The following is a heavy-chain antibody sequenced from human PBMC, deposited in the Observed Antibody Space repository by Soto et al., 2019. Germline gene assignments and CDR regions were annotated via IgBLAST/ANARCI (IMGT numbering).Heavy chain of an antibody. CDR2: IYHSGST. J-gene: IGHJ4*02. D-gene: IGHD2-8*02. Sequence: QLQLQESGSGLVKPSQTLSLTCAVSGGSISSGGYSWSWIRQPPGKGLEWIGYIYHSGSTDYNPSLKXXVXIXXDRSKNQFSLKLSSVTAADTAVYYCTGGNSAGSEYGGQGTLVTVSS. CDR3: TGGNSAGSEY. CDR1: GGSISSGGYS. V-gene: IGHV4-30-2*01.